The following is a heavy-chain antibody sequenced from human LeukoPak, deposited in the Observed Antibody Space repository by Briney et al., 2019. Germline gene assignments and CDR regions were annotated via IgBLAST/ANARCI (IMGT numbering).Heavy chain of an antibody. CDR3: ARGDSYYVASGNDYPDNWFDP. Sequence: ASVTVSCKASGYTFIGFHIHWIRQAPGQGLQWMGRIKPISGVTDYAHQFQGRVTMTTDTPISTAYLDLSRLKSDDTAIYYCARGDSYYVASGNDYPDNWFDPWGQGTLVTVSS. CDR2: IKPISGVT. D-gene: IGHD3-10*01. CDR1: GYTFIGFH. V-gene: IGHV1-2*06. J-gene: IGHJ5*02.